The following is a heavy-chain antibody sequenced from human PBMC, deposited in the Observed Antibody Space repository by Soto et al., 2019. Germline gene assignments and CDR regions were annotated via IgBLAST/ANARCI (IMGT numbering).Heavy chain of an antibody. CDR2: IYYSGST. V-gene: IGHV4-31*03. CDR3: ARWWSGSRQGFDP. Sequence: QVQLQESGPGLVKPSQTLSLTCTVSGGSISSGDYYWSWIRQHPGKGLEWIGYIYYSGSTYYNPSPTSRVTTPVDTSKNQFSLKLSSVTAADTAVYYCARWWSGSRQGFDPWGQGTLVTVSS. D-gene: IGHD3-3*01. CDR1: GGSISSGDYY. J-gene: IGHJ5*02.